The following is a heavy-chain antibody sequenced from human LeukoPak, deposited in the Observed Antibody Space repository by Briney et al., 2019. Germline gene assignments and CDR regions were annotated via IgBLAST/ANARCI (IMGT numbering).Heavy chain of an antibody. D-gene: IGHD7-27*01. V-gene: IGHV3-53*01. CDR1: GFTVSSNY. CDR2: IYSGGST. J-gene: IGHJ4*02. Sequence: GGSLRLSCVASGFTVSSNYMSWVRQAPGKGLEWVSVIYSGGSTYYADSVKGRFTISRDNSKNTLYLQMNSLRAEDTAVYYCARGAGDHRYFDYWGQGTLVTVSS. CDR3: ARGAGDHRYFDY.